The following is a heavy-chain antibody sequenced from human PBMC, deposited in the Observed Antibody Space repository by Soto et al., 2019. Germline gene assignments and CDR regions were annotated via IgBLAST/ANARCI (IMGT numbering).Heavy chain of an antibody. CDR2: IGTAGDT. J-gene: IGHJ6*02. V-gene: IGHV3-13*01. Sequence: EVQLVESGGGLVQPGGSLRLSCAASGFTFSSYDMHWVRQATGKGLEWVSAIGTAGDTYYPGSVKGRFTISRENAKNSLYLQMNSLRAEDTAVYYCARATFPLYNWSYNYGMDVWGQGTTVTVSS. CDR3: ARATFPLYNWSYNYGMDV. CDR1: GFTFSSYD. D-gene: IGHD1-1*01.